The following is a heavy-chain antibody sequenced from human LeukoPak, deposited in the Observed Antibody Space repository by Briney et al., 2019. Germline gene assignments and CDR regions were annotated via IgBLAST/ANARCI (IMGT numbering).Heavy chain of an antibody. J-gene: IGHJ4*02. CDR2: MNPNSGNT. D-gene: IGHD1-14*01. CDR1: GDTFTSYD. CDR3: ARDHPRRGPGNHDY. Sequence: GASVKVSCKASGDTFTSYDINWVRQATGQGLEWMGWMNPNSGNTGYAQKFQGRVTITRNTSISTAYMELSSLRSEDTAVYYCARDHPRRGPGNHDYSGQGTLVTVSS. V-gene: IGHV1-8*03.